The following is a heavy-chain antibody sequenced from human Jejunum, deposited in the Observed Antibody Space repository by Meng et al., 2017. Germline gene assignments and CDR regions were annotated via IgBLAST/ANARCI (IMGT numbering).Heavy chain of an antibody. CDR2: IHYRGNT. Sequence: QVQVQQWGAGLLKPSETLSLSCTVSGGSISSSPYFWGWLRQPPGKGLEWIGSIHYRGNTYYNPSLKSRVTISADTSRNQFSVSLSSVTVADTAVYYCARQPSGPYPVSWFDPWGQGTLVTVSS. CDR3: ARQPSGPYPVSWFDP. J-gene: IGHJ5*02. D-gene: IGHD3-3*01. CDR1: GGSISSSPYF. V-gene: IGHV4-39*01.